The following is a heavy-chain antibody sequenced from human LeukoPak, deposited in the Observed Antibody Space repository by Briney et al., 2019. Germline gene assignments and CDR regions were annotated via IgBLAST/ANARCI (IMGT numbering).Heavy chain of an antibody. CDR2: ISSSSSYI. Sequence: GGSLRLSCAASGFTFSSYSMNWVRQAPGKGLEWVSSISSSSSYIYYADSVKGRFTISRDNAKNSLYLQMNSLRAEDTAVYYCAREGGGIAAAGTFDYWGQGTLVTVSS. V-gene: IGHV3-21*01. CDR1: GFTFSSYS. D-gene: IGHD6-13*01. CDR3: AREGGGIAAAGTFDY. J-gene: IGHJ4*02.